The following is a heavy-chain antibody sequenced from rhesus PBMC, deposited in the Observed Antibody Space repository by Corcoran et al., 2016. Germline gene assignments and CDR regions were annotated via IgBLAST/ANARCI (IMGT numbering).Heavy chain of an antibody. CDR2: ISYSGST. CDR3: ARDGSYGLDS. D-gene: IGHD1-44*02. Sequence: QLQLQESGPGLVKPSETLSLTCAVSGYSISRGYGWSWIRQPPGKGLEWIGYISYSGSTSYNPSLKSRVTVSRDTSKNQFSLKLSSVTAADTAVYYCARDGSYGLDSWGQGVVVTVSS. CDR1: GYSISRGYG. J-gene: IGHJ6*01. V-gene: IGHV4-122*02.